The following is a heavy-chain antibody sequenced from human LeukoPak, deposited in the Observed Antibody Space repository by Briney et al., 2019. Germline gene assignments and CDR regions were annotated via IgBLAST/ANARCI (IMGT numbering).Heavy chain of an antibody. J-gene: IGHJ4*02. D-gene: IGHD5-12*01. CDR1: GFTFSSYA. V-gene: IGHV3-30-3*01. CDR3: AKDQDGYSGYVPWY. CDR2: ISYDGSNK. Sequence: GGSLRLSCAASGFTFSSYAMHWVRQAPGKGLEWVAVISYDGSNKYYADSVKGRFTISRDNSKNTLYLQMNSLRAEDTAVYYCAKDQDGYSGYVPWYWGQGTLVTVSS.